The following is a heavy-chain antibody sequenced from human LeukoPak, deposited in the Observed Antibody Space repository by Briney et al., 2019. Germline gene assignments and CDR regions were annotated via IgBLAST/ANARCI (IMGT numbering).Heavy chain of an antibody. D-gene: IGHD6-13*01. Sequence: PSETLSLTCAVYGGSFSGYYWSWIRQPPGKGLEWIGEINHRGSTNCNPSLKSRVTISVDTSKNQSSLKLSSVTAADTAVYYCARAAGTHKAAAGPTAYWGQGTLVTVSS. CDR3: ARAAGTHKAAAGPTAY. J-gene: IGHJ4*02. CDR2: INHRGST. V-gene: IGHV4-34*01. CDR1: GGSFSGYY.